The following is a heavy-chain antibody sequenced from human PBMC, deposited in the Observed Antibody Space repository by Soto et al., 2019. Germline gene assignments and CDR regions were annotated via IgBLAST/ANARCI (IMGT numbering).Heavy chain of an antibody. CDR1: GFTFISYA. J-gene: IGHJ4*02. V-gene: IGHV3-30-3*01. CDR2: ISYDGSNK. Sequence: PGGSLRLSCAASGFTFISYAMHWVRQAPGKGLEWVAVISYDGSNKYYADSVKGRFTISRDNSKNTLYLQMNSLRAEDTAVYYCARGSYYYDSSGYWNWGQGTLVTVSS. CDR3: ARGSYYYDSSGYWN. D-gene: IGHD3-22*01.